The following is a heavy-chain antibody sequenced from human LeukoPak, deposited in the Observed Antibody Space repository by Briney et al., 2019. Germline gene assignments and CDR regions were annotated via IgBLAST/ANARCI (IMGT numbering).Heavy chain of an antibody. CDR3: ARKLYYYDSSGYYY. CDR2: ISGSGGST. V-gene: IGHV3-23*01. CDR1: GFTFSSYA. D-gene: IGHD3-22*01. J-gene: IGHJ4*02. Sequence: PGGSLRLSCAASGFTFSSYAMSWVRQAPGKGLEWVSAISGSGGSTYYADSVKGRFTISRDNSKNTLNLQMNSLRAEDTAVYYCARKLYYYDSSGYYYWGQGTLVTVSS.